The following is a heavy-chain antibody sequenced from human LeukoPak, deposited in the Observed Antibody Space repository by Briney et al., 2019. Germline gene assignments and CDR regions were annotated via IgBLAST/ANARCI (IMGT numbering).Heavy chain of an antibody. Sequence: PGGSLRLSCAASEFTFSSYAMSWDRQAPGKGLEWVSAISGSGGSTYYADSVKGRFTISRDNSKNTLYLQMNSLRAEDTAVYYCAKGYYGSGTRPLYYYGMDVWGQGTTVIVSS. V-gene: IGHV3-23*01. CDR2: ISGSGGST. D-gene: IGHD3-10*01. CDR3: AKGYYGSGTRPLYYYGMDV. J-gene: IGHJ6*02. CDR1: EFTFSSYA.